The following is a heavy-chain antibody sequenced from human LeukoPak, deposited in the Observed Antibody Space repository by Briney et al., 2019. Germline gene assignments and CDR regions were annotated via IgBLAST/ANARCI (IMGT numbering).Heavy chain of an antibody. J-gene: IGHJ6*02. V-gene: IGHV1-69*04. CDR2: IIPICGIA. Sequence: PVKVSCKASGGTFSSYAISWVRQPPGQGLEWMGSIIPICGIANYAQKFQGRVTITADKSTSTAYMELSSLRSEDTAVYYCAVPTAMVTPLDYYYYGMDVWGQGTTVTVSS. CDR3: AVPTAMVTPLDYYYYGMDV. D-gene: IGHD5-18*01. CDR1: GGTFSSYA.